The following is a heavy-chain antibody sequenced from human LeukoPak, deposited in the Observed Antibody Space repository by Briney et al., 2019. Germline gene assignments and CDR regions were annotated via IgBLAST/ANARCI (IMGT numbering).Heavy chain of an antibody. CDR1: GGSISSYY. Sequence: SETLSLTYTVSGGSISSYYWSWIRQPPGKGLEWIGYIYYSGSTNYNPSLKSRVTISVDTSKNQFSLKLSSVTAADTAVYYCARRGYGGPFDPWGQGTLVTVSS. CDR3: ARRGYGGPFDP. J-gene: IGHJ5*02. D-gene: IGHD4-23*01. V-gene: IGHV4-59*08. CDR2: IYYSGST.